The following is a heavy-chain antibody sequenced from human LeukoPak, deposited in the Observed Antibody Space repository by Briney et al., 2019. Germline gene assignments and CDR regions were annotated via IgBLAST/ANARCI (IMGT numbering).Heavy chain of an antibody. CDR3: VKPRPNFGDLFDY. V-gene: IGHV3-30*18. CDR1: GFTFSSYG. Sequence: PGRSLRLSCAASGFTFSSYGMHWVRQAPGKGLKWVAVISYDGSNKHYVDSVKGRFTISRDNSKNTLYLQMNSLRAEDTAVYYCVKPRPNFGDLFDYWGQGTLVTVSS. CDR2: ISYDGSNK. J-gene: IGHJ4*02. D-gene: IGHD4-17*01.